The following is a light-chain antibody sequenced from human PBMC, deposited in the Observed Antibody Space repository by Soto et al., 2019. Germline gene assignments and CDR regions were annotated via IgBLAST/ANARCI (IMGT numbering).Light chain of an antibody. Sequence: EIVLTQSPGALSLSPGERATLSCRASQSVSSDYLAWYQQKPGQAPRLLIYGASTRASGIPTRFSGSGSGTQFTLTISSLQSEDFGVYYCQQYNNWPRATFGGGTKVDIK. CDR1: QSVSSD. CDR2: GAS. CDR3: QQYNNWPRAT. J-gene: IGKJ4*01. V-gene: IGKV3-15*01.